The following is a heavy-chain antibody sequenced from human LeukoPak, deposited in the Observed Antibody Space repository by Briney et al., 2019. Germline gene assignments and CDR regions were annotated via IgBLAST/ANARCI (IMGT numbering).Heavy chain of an antibody. D-gene: IGHD5-24*01. V-gene: IGHV3-21*01. CDR3: ARGGRDGYNLGY. J-gene: IGHJ4*02. CDR2: ISSSSSYI. Sequence: GGSLRLSCAASGFTFSSYSMNWVRQAPGKGLEWVSSISSSSSYIYYADSVKGRFTISRDNAKNSLYLQMSSLRAEDTAVYYCARGGRDGYNLGYWGQGTLVTVSS. CDR1: GFTFSSYS.